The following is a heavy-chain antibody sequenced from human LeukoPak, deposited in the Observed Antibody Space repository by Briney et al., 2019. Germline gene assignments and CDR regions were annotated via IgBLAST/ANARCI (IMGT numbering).Heavy chain of an antibody. V-gene: IGHV1-69*13. Sequence: VKVSCKASGGTFSSYAISWVRQAPGQGLEWMGGIIPIFGTANYAQKFQGRVTITADESTSTAYMELSSLRSEDTAVYYCARDTSIYGSGSDNWFDPWGQGTLVTVSS. J-gene: IGHJ5*02. CDR2: IIPIFGTA. D-gene: IGHD3-10*01. CDR1: GGTFSSYA. CDR3: ARDTSIYGSGSDNWFDP.